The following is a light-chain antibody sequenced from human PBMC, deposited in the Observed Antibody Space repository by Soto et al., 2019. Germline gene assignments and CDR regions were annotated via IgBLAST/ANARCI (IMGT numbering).Light chain of an antibody. CDR2: ATS. V-gene: IGKV1-39*01. CDR1: QSIRSD. CDR3: QQSFSTPPYT. Sequence: DIQMTQSPSSLSASVGDRVTITCRASQSIRSDLNWYQHKPGKAPKLLIYATSTLQSGVPSRFNGSGSGTDFTLTISSLQPEDFATYYCQQSFSTPPYTFGQGTKVDIK. J-gene: IGKJ2*01.